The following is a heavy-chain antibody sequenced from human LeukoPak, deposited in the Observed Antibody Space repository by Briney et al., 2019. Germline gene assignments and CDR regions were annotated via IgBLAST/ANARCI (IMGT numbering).Heavy chain of an antibody. D-gene: IGHD5-18*01. CDR1: GGSISSSSYY. V-gene: IGHV4-39*01. Sequence: SETLSLTCTVSGGSISSSSYYWGWIRQPPGKGLEWIGSIYYSGSTYYNPSLKSRVTISVDTSKNQFSLKLSPVTATDTAVYYCARGEWIQLWLTYWGQGTLVTVSS. J-gene: IGHJ4*02. CDR2: IYYSGST. CDR3: ARGEWIQLWLTY.